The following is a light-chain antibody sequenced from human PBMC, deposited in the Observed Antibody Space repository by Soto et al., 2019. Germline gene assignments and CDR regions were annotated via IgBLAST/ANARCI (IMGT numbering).Light chain of an antibody. CDR3: HAAHGSVCT. CDR1: QGINNW. CDR2: TAS. J-gene: IGKJ2*02. Sequence: DIQVTQSQSSVSASVGDRVTITCLASQGINNWLAWYQQKPGKAPKLLIYTASSLQSGVPSRFSGSGSGTDFTLTINYMQGEDFARDRGHAAHGSVCTCAEGTKLDIK. V-gene: IGKV1-12*01.